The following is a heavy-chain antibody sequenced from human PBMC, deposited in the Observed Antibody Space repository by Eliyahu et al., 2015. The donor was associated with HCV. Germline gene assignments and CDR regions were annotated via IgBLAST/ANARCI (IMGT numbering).Heavy chain of an antibody. CDR1: GFTFTSSA. CDR2: IVVGSGNT. CDR3: AADLQILTGEDAFDI. D-gene: IGHD3-9*01. J-gene: IGHJ3*02. Sequence: QMQLVQSGPEVKKPGTSVKVSXKASGFTFTSSAMQWVRQARGQRLEWIGWIVVGSGNTNYAQKFQERVTITRDMSTSTAYMELSSLRSEDTAVYYCAADLQILTGEDAFDIWGQGTMVTVSS. V-gene: IGHV1-58*02.